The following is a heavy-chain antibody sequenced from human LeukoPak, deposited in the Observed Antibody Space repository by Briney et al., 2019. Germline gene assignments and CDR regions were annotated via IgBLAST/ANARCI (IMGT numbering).Heavy chain of an antibody. CDR3: ARFRPYDSSGYLTDAFDI. V-gene: IGHV4-34*01. D-gene: IGHD3-22*01. J-gene: IGHJ3*02. CDR1: GGSFSGYY. Sequence: SETLSLTCAVYGGSFSGYYWSWIRQPPGKGLEWIGEINHSGSTNYNPSLKSRVTISVDTSKNQFSLKLSSVTAADTAVYYCARFRPYDSSGYLTDAFDIWGQGTMVTVSS. CDR2: INHSGST.